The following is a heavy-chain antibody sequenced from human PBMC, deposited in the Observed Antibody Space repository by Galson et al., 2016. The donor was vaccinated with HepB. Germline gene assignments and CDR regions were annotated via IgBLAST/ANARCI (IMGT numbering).Heavy chain of an antibody. J-gene: IGHJ6*04. Sequence: SLRLSCAASGFTFSDYAMTWVRQAPGKGLEWVSSISGSGSGTYIGDSVKGRFDVSRDNSKNTLFLHMKNLRAEDTALYYCARVSRPGISAPRYGMYVWGRGTTVTVSS. CDR2: ISGSGSGT. V-gene: IGHV3-23*01. D-gene: IGHD6-13*01. CDR3: ARVSRPGISAPRYGMYV. CDR1: GFTFSDYA.